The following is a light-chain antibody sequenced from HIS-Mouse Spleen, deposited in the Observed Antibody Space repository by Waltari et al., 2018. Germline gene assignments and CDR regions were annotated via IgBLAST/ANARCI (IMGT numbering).Light chain of an antibody. CDR1: ALPKKY. CDR3: YSTDSSGNHRV. V-gene: IGLV3-10*01. CDR2: EDS. J-gene: IGLJ2*01. Sequence: SYELTQPPSVSVSPGQTARITCSGDALPKKYAYWYQQKSGQAPVLVIYEDSKRPTGIPERFSGSSSWTMATLTISGAQVEDEAADYCYSTDSSGNHRVFGGGTKLTVL.